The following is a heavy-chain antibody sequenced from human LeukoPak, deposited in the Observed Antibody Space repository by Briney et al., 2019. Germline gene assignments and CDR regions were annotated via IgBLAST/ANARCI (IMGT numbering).Heavy chain of an antibody. CDR1: GGYISSYY. V-gene: IGHV4-4*07. J-gene: IGHJ4*02. D-gene: IGHD2-8*02. Sequence: SETLSLTCTVSGGYISSYYWSWIRQPAGKGLEWIGRIYTSGSTNYNPSLKSRVTMSVDTSKNQFSLKLSSVTAADTAVYYCARSKGRGTGGSFDYWGQGTLVTVSS. CDR3: ARSKGRGTGGSFDY. CDR2: IYTSGST.